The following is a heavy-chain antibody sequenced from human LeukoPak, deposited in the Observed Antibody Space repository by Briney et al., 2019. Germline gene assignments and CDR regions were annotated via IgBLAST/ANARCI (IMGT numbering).Heavy chain of an antibody. CDR2: TRNKANSYTT. J-gene: IGHJ4*02. Sequence: PGGSLRLSCAASGFTFSDHYIDWVRQAPGKGLEWVCRTRNKANSYTTEYAASVKGRFTISRDDSKNSLYLQMNSLKTEDTAVYYCARPLRYSSGWYDYWGQGTLVTVSS. CDR1: GFTFSDHY. D-gene: IGHD6-19*01. V-gene: IGHV3-72*01. CDR3: ARPLRYSSGWYDY.